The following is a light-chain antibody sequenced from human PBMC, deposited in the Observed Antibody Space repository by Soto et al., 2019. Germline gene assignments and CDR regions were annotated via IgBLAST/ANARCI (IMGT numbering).Light chain of an antibody. V-gene: IGLV2-14*01. J-gene: IGLJ2*01. Sequence: QSALTQPASVSGSPGQSITISCTGTSSDVGGYNYVSWYHQHPGKAPKLMIYDVSHRPSGVSNRFSGSKSGNTASLTISGLQAEDEADYYCSSYTSSSTDVVFGGGTKLTVL. CDR2: DVS. CDR3: SSYTSSSTDVV. CDR1: SSDVGGYNY.